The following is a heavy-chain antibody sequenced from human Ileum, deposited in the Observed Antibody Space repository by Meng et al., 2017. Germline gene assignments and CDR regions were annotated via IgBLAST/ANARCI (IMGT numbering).Heavy chain of an antibody. CDR1: GFTFSSYA. Sequence: GGSLRLSCAASGFTFSSYAMHWVRQAPGKGLEWVAVISYDGSNKYYADSVKGRFTSSRDNSKNTLYLQMNSLRAEDTAVYYCARGTYYYDSSGYYYWGQGTLVTVSS. J-gene: IGHJ4*02. CDR2: ISYDGSNK. D-gene: IGHD3-22*01. V-gene: IGHV3-30*04. CDR3: ARGTYYYDSSGYYY.